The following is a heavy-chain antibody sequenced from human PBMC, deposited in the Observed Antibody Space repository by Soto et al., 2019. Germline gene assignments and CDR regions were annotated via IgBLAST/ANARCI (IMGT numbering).Heavy chain of an antibody. CDR1: GYTFTSYA. CDR3: ARILGYCSGGSCDY. V-gene: IGHV1-3*01. CDR2: INAGNGNT. D-gene: IGHD2-15*01. Sequence: VASVKVSCKASGYTFTSYAMHWVRQAPGQRLEWMGWINAGNGNTKYSQKFQGRVTITRDTSASTAYMELSSLRSEDTAAYYCARILGYCSGGSCDYWGQGTLVTVSS. J-gene: IGHJ4*02.